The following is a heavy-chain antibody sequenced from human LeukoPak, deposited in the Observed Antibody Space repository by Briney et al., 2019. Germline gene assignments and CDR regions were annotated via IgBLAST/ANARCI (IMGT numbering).Heavy chain of an antibody. CDR2: IIPISGTA. Sequence: GASVKVSCKASGGTFSSYAISWVRQAPGQGLEWMGGIIPISGTANYAQKFQGRVTITADESTSTAYMELSSLRSEDTAVYYCARAGEYSSRGGNFQHWGQGTLVTVSS. D-gene: IGHD6-13*01. J-gene: IGHJ1*01. V-gene: IGHV1-69*13. CDR3: ARAGEYSSRGGNFQH. CDR1: GGTFSSYA.